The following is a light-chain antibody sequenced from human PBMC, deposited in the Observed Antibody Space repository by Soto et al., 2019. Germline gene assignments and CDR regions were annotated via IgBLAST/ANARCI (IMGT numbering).Light chain of an antibody. J-gene: IGKJ1*01. CDR2: KVS. CDR3: MRGTHWPWT. Sequence: DVVMTQAPHSLPVTLGQPASISCRSSQSLIHSDGDTYLNWFQQRPGQSPRRLIYKVSDRDSGVPDRFTGSGSGTDFTLKISRVEAEDVGVYYCMRGTHWPWTFGQGTEVEIK. CDR1: QSLIHSDGDTY. V-gene: IGKV2-30*02.